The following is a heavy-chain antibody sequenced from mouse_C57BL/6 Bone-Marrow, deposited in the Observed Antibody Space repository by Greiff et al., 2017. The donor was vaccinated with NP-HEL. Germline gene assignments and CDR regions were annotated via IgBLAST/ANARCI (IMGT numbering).Heavy chain of an antibody. Sequence: EVKLMESGGGLVKPGGSLKLSCAASGFTFSDYGMHWVRQAPEKGLEWVAYISSGSSTIYYADTVKGRFTISRDNAKNTLFLQMTSLRSEDTAMYYCAKTGEFDYWGQGTTLTVSS. CDR1: GFTFSDYG. J-gene: IGHJ2*01. CDR2: ISSGSSTI. V-gene: IGHV5-17*01. CDR3: AKTGEFDY. D-gene: IGHD4-1*01.